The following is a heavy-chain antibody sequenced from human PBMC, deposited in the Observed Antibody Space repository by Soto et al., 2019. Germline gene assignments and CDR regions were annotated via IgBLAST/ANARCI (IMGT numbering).Heavy chain of an antibody. CDR1: GYTFIDYY. D-gene: IGHD6-19*01. J-gene: IGHJ4*02. Sequence: ASVKVSCKASGYTFIDYYMHWVRQAPGQGFEWMGRISPRSGGTNYAQKFQGRVTMTWDTSLNTAYMELSSLISEDTAVYYCARPPGYISGWYYFDLWGQGTLVTVSS. CDR3: ARPPGYISGWYYFDL. V-gene: IGHV1-2*02. CDR2: ISPRSGGT.